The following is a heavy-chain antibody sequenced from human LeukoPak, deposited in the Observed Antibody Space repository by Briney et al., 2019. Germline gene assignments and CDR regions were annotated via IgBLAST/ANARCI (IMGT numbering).Heavy chain of an antibody. D-gene: IGHD2-15*01. CDR2: IYHSGST. CDR3: ARRYCSGGSCYADWFDP. V-gene: IGHV4-4*02. J-gene: IGHJ5*02. Sequence: PSETLSLTCAVSGGSISSSNWWSWVRQPPGKGLEWIGEIYHSGSTNYNPSLKSRVTISVDKSKNQFSLKLSSVTAADTAVYYCARRYCSGGSCYADWFDPWGQGTLVTVSS. CDR1: GGSISSSNW.